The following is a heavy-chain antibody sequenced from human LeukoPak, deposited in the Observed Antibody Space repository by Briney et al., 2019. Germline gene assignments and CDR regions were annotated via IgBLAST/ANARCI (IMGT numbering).Heavy chain of an antibody. CDR1: GFTFSSYW. Sequence: GGSLRLSCEASGFTFSSYWMSWVRQAPGKGLEWVATIRQDGSVNHCVDSVKGRFTISRDNARNSLYLQMNSLRAEDTAVYYCASLDWYFDLWGRGTLVTVSS. V-gene: IGHV3-7*01. CDR3: ASLDWYFDL. J-gene: IGHJ2*01. CDR2: IRQDGSVN.